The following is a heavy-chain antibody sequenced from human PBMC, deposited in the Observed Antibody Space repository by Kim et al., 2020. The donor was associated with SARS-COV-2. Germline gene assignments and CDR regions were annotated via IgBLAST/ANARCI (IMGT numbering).Heavy chain of an antibody. Sequence: ASVKVSCKASGYTFTSYYMHWVRQAPGQGLEWMGIINPSGGSTSYAQKFQGRVTMTRDTYTSTVYMELSSLRSEDTAVYYCARSLSSMVRGVIIKGYYFDYWGQGTLVTVSS. CDR1: GYTFTSYY. D-gene: IGHD3-10*01. CDR2: INPSGGST. J-gene: IGHJ4*02. V-gene: IGHV1-46*01. CDR3: ARSLSSMVRGVIIKGYYFDY.